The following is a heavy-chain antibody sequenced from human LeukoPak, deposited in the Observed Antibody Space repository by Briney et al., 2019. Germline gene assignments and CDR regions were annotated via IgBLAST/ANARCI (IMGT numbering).Heavy chain of an antibody. Sequence: PSETLSLTCTVSGGSISSGGYYWRWIRQHPGKGLEWIGYIYSSGSTYYNPSLKSRVTISGDTSKNQFSLRLSSVTAADTAVYYCVRFRTSYLGLIDPWGQGTLVTVSS. D-gene: IGHD6-6*01. CDR1: GGSISSGGYY. V-gene: IGHV4-31*03. J-gene: IGHJ5*02. CDR2: IYSSGST. CDR3: VRFRTSYLGLIDP.